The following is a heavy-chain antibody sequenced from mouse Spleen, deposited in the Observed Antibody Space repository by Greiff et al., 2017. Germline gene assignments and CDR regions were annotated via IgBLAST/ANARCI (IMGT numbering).Heavy chain of an antibody. D-gene: IGHD3-2*02. V-gene: IGHV2-6-4*01. CDR3: ARTGRPNAGCMDY. Sequence: VHLVESGPGLVAPSQSLSITCTVSGFSFSRYSVHWVRQPPGKGLEWLGMIWGGGSTDYNSALKSRLSISKDNSKSQVCLKMNSLQTDDTAMYYCARTGRPNAGCMDYWGQGTTLTVSS. CDR2: IWGGGST. CDR1: GFSFSRYS. J-gene: IGHJ2*01.